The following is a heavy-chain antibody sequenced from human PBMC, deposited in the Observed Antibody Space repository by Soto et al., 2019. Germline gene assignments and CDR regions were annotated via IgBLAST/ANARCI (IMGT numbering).Heavy chain of an antibody. J-gene: IGHJ4*02. CDR3: ARDKRDPYGDYVDY. V-gene: IGHV3-30-3*01. Sequence: LRLSSAASGFTFSSYAMHWVRQAPGKGLEWVAVISYDDGNKKYYADSVEGRFTISRDNSKSTLYLHMNSQRAEDTAVYYCARDKRDPYGDYVDYWGQGTLVTVSS. CDR1: GFTFSSYA. D-gene: IGHD4-17*01. CDR2: ISYDDGNKK.